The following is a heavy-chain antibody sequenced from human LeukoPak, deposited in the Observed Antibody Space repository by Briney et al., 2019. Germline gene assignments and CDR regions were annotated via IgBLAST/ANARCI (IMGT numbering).Heavy chain of an antibody. V-gene: IGHV3-9*01. CDR1: GFTFDDYA. CDR3: ARARAYSSGWYPYYYYYMDV. Sequence: PGGSLRLSCAASGFTFDDYAMHWVRQAPGKGLEWVSGITWNSGSIGYVDSVEGRFTISRDNAKNSLYLQMNSLRAEDTALYYCARARAYSSGWYPYYYYYMDVWGKGTTVTVSS. J-gene: IGHJ6*03. CDR2: ITWNSGSI. D-gene: IGHD6-19*01.